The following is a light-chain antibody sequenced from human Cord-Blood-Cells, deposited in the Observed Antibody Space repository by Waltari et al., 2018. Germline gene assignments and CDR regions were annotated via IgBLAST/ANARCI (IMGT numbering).Light chain of an antibody. CDR1: SSDVGCYNY. J-gene: IGLJ2*01. Sequence: QSALTQPASVSGSPGQSITIYCTGTSSDVGCYNYVSWYQQHPDKAPKLIIYDVSHRPAGVSNRFSGSKSGNTASLTISGLQAEDEADYYCSSYTSSSTLVVFGGGTKLTVL. V-gene: IGLV2-14*01. CDR3: SSYTSSSTLVV. CDR2: DVS.